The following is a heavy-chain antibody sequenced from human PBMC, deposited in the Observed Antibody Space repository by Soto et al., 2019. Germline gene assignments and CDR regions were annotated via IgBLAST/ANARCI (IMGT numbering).Heavy chain of an antibody. CDR2: ISYDGSNK. V-gene: IGHV3-30*18. Sequence: QVQLVESGGGVVQPGRSLRLSCAASGFTFSSYGMHWVRQAPGKGLEWVAVISYDGSNKYYADSVKGRFTISRDNSKNPLYLQMNSLRAEDTAVYYCAKGGAAAVPFDYWGQGTLVTVSS. D-gene: IGHD6-13*01. CDR3: AKGGAAAVPFDY. J-gene: IGHJ4*02. CDR1: GFTFSSYG.